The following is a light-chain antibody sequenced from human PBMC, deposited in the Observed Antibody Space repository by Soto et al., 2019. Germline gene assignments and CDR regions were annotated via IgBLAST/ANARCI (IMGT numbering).Light chain of an antibody. CDR1: QDIGNF. J-gene: IGKJ5*01. CDR3: QQYGSIPIT. V-gene: IGKV1-33*01. Sequence: DIQMTQSPASLSASIGYRVTSSCHASQDIGNFLNWYQQKPGKPPYLLIYDASNLDTGVSSRFSGRGYGRQFYITITSLQPDDVATYFCQQYGSIPITFGQGTRLEIK. CDR2: DAS.